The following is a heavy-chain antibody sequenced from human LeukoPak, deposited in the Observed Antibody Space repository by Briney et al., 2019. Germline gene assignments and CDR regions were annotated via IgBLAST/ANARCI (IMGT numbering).Heavy chain of an antibody. J-gene: IGHJ1*01. D-gene: IGHD2-2*01. CDR3: AKETYCSSTSCRSQYFQH. CDR1: GFTFSSYG. V-gene: IGHV3-30*02. Sequence: GEPLKISCAASGFTFSSYGMHWVRQAPGKGLEWVAFIRYDGSNKYYADSVKGRFTISRDNSKNTLYLQMNSLRAEDTAVYYCAKETYCSSTSCRSQYFQHWGQGTLVTVSS. CDR2: IRYDGSNK.